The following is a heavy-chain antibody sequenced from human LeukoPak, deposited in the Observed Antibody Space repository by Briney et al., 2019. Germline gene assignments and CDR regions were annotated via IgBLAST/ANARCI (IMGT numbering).Heavy chain of an antibody. CDR1: GFTFSSYA. V-gene: IGHV3-23*01. CDR3: ARDQGLGNYYDSSGYTILVNFDY. D-gene: IGHD3-22*01. CDR2: ISGSGDST. Sequence: GGSLRFSCAASGFTFSSYAMSWVRQAPGKGLEWVSAISGSGDSTYYADSVKGRFTISRDNSKNSLYLQMNSLRAEDTAVYYCARDQGLGNYYDSSGYTILVNFDYWGQGTLVTVSS. J-gene: IGHJ4*02.